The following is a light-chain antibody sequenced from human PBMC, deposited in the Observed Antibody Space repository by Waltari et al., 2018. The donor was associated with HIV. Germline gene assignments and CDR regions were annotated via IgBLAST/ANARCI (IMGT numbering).Light chain of an antibody. J-gene: IGLJ3*02. CDR1: RGHNTYI. V-gene: IGLV4-60*03. CDR2: LEGSGSY. Sequence: QPVLTPSSAASASLGSSVKLTCTLDRGHNTYIITWHRQQQGQAPQSLMKLEGSGSYKRGGPVPDRFSGSSSGADRYLTISNPQAEDEADYYCENWDTNTWVFGGGTKLTVL. CDR3: ENWDTNTWV.